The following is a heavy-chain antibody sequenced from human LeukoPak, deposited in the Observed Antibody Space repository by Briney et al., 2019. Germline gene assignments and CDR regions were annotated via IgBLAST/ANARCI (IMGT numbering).Heavy chain of an antibody. V-gene: IGHV4-59*08. Sequence: SETLSHTCTVSGGSISNYYWSWIRQPPGEGLEWIGYIFYSGSTNYNPSVKSRVTISVDTSKNQFSLKLSSVTAADTAVYYCARRGYCTGAICYSFDSWGQGTLVTVSS. CDR2: IFYSGST. D-gene: IGHD2-15*01. CDR3: ARRGYCTGAICYSFDS. J-gene: IGHJ4*02. CDR1: GGSISNYY.